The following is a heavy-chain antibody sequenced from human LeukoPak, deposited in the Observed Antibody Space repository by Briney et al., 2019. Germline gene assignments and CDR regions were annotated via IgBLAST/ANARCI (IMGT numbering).Heavy chain of an antibody. D-gene: IGHD4-23*01. Sequence: SVKVSCKASGGTFSSYAISWVRQDPGQGLEWMGRIIPILGIANYAQKFQGRVTITADKSTSTAYMELSSLRSEDTAVYYCARAPTVVAPFDYWGQGTLVTVSS. J-gene: IGHJ4*02. CDR3: ARAPTVVAPFDY. CDR1: GGTFSSYA. CDR2: IIPILGIA. V-gene: IGHV1-69*04.